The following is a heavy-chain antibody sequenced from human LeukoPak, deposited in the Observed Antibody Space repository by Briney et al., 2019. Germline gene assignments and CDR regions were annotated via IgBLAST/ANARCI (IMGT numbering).Heavy chain of an antibody. V-gene: IGHV1-18*01. J-gene: IGHJ6*03. D-gene: IGHD3-16*01. CDR3: AREGASYYYMDV. CDR2: ISAYDGNT. Sequence: ASVKVSCEASGYTFTSYGISWVRRAPGQGLEWMGWISAYDGNTNYAQKLQGRVTMTTDTSTSTAYMELRSLRSDDTAVYYCAREGASYYYMDVWGKGTTVTVSS. CDR1: GYTFTSYG.